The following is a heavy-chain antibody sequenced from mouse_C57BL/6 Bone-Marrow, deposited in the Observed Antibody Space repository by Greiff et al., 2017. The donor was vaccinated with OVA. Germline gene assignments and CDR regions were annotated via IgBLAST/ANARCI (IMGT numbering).Heavy chain of an antibody. CDR1: GFTFSDYY. Sequence: DVMLVESGGGLVQPGGSLKLSCAASGFTFSDYYMYWVRQTPEKRLEWVAYISNGGGSTYYPDTVKGRFTISRDNAKNTLYLQMSRLKSEDTAMYYCAREGLPFMDYWGQGTSVTVSS. D-gene: IGHD5-5*01. CDR3: AREGLPFMDY. V-gene: IGHV5-12*01. CDR2: ISNGGGST. J-gene: IGHJ4*01.